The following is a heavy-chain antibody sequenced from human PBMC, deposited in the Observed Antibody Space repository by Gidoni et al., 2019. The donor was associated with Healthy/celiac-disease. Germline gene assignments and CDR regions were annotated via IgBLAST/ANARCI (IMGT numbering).Heavy chain of an antibody. J-gene: IGHJ6*02. V-gene: IGHV3-21*01. D-gene: IGHD5-18*01. CDR1: GFTFSSHS. Sequence: EVQLVESGGGLVKPGGSLRLSCAASGFTFSSHSMNWVRQAPGKGLEWVSSISRSSSYIYYADSVKGRFTISRDNAKNSLYLQMNSLRAEDTAVYYCARDLSRRIQLWSANYYYYGMDVWGQGTTVTVSS. CDR3: ARDLSRRIQLWSANYYYYGMDV. CDR2: ISRSSSYI.